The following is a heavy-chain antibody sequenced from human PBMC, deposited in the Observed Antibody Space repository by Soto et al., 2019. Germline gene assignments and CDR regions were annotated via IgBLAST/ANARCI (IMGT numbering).Heavy chain of an antibody. Sequence: VQLVESGGGLVKPGGSLRLSCAASGFTFSNAWMNWVRQAPGKGLEWVGRFRSKTDGGAIDYAAPVKGRFTISRDDSKNTLFLQMNSLKIGDTAMYYCVTSSGWQFDYWGQGTLVTVSS. CDR2: FRSKTDGGAI. V-gene: IGHV3-15*07. CDR1: GFTFSNAW. D-gene: IGHD6-19*01. CDR3: VTSSGWQFDY. J-gene: IGHJ4*02.